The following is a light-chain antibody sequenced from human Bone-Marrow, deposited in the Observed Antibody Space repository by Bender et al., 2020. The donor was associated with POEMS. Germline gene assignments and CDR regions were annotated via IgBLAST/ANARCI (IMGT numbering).Light chain of an antibody. Sequence: QSVVTQPPSLSEASRQRVIISCSVSSSNIGNHGVNWYKQLPGEAPKILFYYDDLLTPGVSDRFSASESGTSASLAINELQSEDEALYYCSAWDDCLSGWVFGGGTKLTVL. CDR1: SSNIGNHG. V-gene: IGLV1-36*01. CDR2: YDD. CDR3: SAWDDCLSGWV. J-gene: IGLJ3*02.